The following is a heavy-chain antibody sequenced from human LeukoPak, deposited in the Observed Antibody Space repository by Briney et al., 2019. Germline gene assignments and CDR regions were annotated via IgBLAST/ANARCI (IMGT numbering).Heavy chain of an antibody. CDR2: INHSGST. CDR1: GGSFSGYY. J-gene: IGHJ4*02. CDR3: ARGRGYDFWSGYPYYFDY. D-gene: IGHD3-3*01. V-gene: IGHV4-34*01. Sequence: SETLSLTCAVYGGSFSGYYWSWIRQPPGKGLEWIGEINHSGSTNYNPSLKGRVTISVDTSKNQFSLKLSSVTAADTAVYYCARGRGYDFWSGYPYYFDYWGQGTLVTVSS.